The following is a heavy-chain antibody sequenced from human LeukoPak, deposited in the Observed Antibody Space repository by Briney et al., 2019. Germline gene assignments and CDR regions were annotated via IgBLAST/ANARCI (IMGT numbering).Heavy chain of an antibody. J-gene: IGHJ4*02. CDR1: GFTFSDYY. D-gene: IGHD6-13*01. V-gene: IGHV3-11*04. CDR3: ASGVRYSSSWYPFDY. CDR2: ISSSGSTI. Sequence: GGSLRLSCAASGFTFSDYYMSWIRQAPGKGLEWVSYISSSGSTIYYADSVKGRFTISRDNAKNSLYPQMNSLRAEDTAVYYCASGVRYSSSWYPFDYWGQGTLVTVSS.